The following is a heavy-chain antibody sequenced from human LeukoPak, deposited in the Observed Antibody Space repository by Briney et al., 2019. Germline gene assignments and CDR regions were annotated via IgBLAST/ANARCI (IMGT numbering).Heavy chain of an antibody. CDR1: GFTFSTYW. CDR2: INGDGSSS. J-gene: IGHJ6*02. CDR3: TRNPGMDV. Sequence: GGSLRLSCAASGFTFSTYWMHWVRQAPGKGLVWVSRINGDGSSSTYAGSVKGRFTISRDNAKNTLYLQMNSLRTEDTAVYYCTRNPGMDVWGQGTTVTVSS. V-gene: IGHV3-74*01.